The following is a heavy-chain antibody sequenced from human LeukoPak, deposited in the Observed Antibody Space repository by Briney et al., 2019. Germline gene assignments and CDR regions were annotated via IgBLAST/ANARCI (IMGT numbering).Heavy chain of an antibody. Sequence: GGSLRLSCAASGFTVRSNYMSWVRQAPGKGLEWVSVICSGGSTYYADSVKGRFTISRDNSKNTLYLQMNSLRVEDTAVYYCARDGVGSGWYDYWGQGTLVTVSS. J-gene: IGHJ4*02. V-gene: IGHV3-53*01. CDR3: ARDGVGSGWYDY. D-gene: IGHD6-19*01. CDR1: GFTVRSNY. CDR2: ICSGGST.